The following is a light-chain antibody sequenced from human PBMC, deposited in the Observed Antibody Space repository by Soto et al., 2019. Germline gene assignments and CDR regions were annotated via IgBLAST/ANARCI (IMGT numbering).Light chain of an antibody. Sequence: DVQMTPSPSTLSASVADRVTITCRASQSINNLLAWYQQKPGKAPKFLIYDVSTLESGVPSRFSGSGSGTEFTLTISSLQPEDFATYYCQQYDSYPLTFGGGTKVDIK. CDR3: QQYDSYPLT. V-gene: IGKV1-5*01. CDR2: DVS. J-gene: IGKJ4*01. CDR1: QSINNL.